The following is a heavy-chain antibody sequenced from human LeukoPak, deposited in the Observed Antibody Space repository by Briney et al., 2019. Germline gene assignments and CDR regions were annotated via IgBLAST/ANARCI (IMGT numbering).Heavy chain of an antibody. CDR1: GYTFTGYY. Sequence: ASVKVSCKASGYTFTGYYMHWVRQAPGQGLEWMGRINPNSGGTNYAQKFQGRVTMTRDTSISTAYMELSRLRSDDTAVYYCARSRVPAAHNWFDPWGQGTLVTVSS. J-gene: IGHJ5*02. V-gene: IGHV1-2*06. D-gene: IGHD2-2*01. CDR3: ARSRVPAAHNWFDP. CDR2: INPNSGGT.